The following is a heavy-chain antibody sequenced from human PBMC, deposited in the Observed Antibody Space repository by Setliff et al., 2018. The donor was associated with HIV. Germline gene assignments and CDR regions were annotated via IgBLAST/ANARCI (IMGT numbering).Heavy chain of an antibody. CDR3: AKAQPTNRIAAAGFDY. CDR1: GYTFSRYG. CDR2: IIPLFGTE. V-gene: IGHV1-69*13. Sequence: SVKVSCKASGYTFSRYGISWVRQAPGQGLEWMGGIIPLFGTENYAQKFQGRSTITAGEATSPAYMELSSLRSQDTAVYYCAKAQPTNRIAAAGFDYWGQGTLVTVSS. J-gene: IGHJ4*02. D-gene: IGHD6-13*01.